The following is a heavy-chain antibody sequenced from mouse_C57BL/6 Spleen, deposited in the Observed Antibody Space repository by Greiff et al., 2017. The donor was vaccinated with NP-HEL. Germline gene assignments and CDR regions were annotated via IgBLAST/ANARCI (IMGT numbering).Heavy chain of an antibody. CDR3: AKNWGATTVVIDY. D-gene: IGHD1-1*01. CDR1: GFSLTSYG. J-gene: IGHJ2*01. Sequence: QVQLQQSGPGLVQPSQSLSITCTVSGFSLTSYGVHWVRQSPGKGLEWLGVIWRGGSTDYNAAFMSRLSITKDNSKSQVFFKMNSLQADDTAIYYCAKNWGATTVVIDYWGQGTTLTVSS. CDR2: IWRGGST. V-gene: IGHV2-5*01.